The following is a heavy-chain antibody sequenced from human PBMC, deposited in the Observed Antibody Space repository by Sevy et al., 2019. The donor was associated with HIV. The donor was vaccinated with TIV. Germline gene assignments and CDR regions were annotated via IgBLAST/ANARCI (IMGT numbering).Heavy chain of an antibody. D-gene: IGHD2-15*01. V-gene: IGHV1-24*01. CDR3: ATVGLRYYSGASSYQGDWFDP. J-gene: IGHJ5*02. CDR2: FDPQDGER. CDR1: GYTLTKLS. Sequence: ASVKVSCKVSGYTLTKLSIHWVRQAPGKGLEWMGDFDPQDGERIYAERFQGRLTMTVDTSTDTAYMELSSLTSEDTAVYYCATVGLRYYSGASSYQGDWFDPWGQGTLVTVSS.